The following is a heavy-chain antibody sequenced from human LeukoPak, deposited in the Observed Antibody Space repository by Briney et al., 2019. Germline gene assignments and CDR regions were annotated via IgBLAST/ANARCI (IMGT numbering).Heavy chain of an antibody. V-gene: IGHV3-21*01. CDR1: GFTFSSYS. D-gene: IGHD4-17*01. J-gene: IGHJ4*02. Sequence: GGSLRLSCAASGFTFSSYSMNWVRQAPGKGLEWVSSTSSSSSYIYYADSVKGRFTISRDNAKNSLYLQMNSLRAKDTAVYYCARDLMTTVTTVDYWGQGTLVTVSS. CDR3: ARDLMTTVTTVDY. CDR2: TSSSSSYI.